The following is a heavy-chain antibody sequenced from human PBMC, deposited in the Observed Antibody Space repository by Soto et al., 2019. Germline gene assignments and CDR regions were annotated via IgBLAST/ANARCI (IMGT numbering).Heavy chain of an antibody. CDR3: AKGRRYYDSSGYSPIY. CDR2: ISGSGGST. CDR1: EFAVSSNY. V-gene: IGHV3-23*04. Sequence: EVQLVESGGGLIQPGGSLILSCAASEFAVSSNYLSWVRQAPGKGLEWVSAISGSGGSTYYADSVKGRFTISRDNSKNTLYLQMNSLRAEDTAVYYCAKGRRYYDSSGYSPIYWGQGTLVTVSS. J-gene: IGHJ4*02. D-gene: IGHD3-22*01.